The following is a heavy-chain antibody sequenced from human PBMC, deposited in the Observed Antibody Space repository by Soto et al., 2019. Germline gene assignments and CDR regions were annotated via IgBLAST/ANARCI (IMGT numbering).Heavy chain of an antibody. Sequence: SETLSLTCTVSGDSISSGNHCWSWIRQPPGKGLEWIGYIFYSGTAYYNPSLKSRLTISVDTSKNQYSLNLSTVTAADTAVYSCARPDYGTAYFVPWDQGSLVTVSS. D-gene: IGHD3-10*01. J-gene: IGHJ5*01. CDR3: ARPDYGTAYFVP. CDR1: GDSISSGNHC. V-gene: IGHV4-30-4*01. CDR2: IFYSGTA.